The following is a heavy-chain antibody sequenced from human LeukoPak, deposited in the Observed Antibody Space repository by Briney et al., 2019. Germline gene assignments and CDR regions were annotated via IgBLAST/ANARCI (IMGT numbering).Heavy chain of an antibody. Sequence: PGGSLRLSCAASGFNVSSHYMSWVRQAPGKGLEWVSVIYSGGTTYYADSVKGRFTISRDNSKNTLYLQMNSLRAEDTAVYYCARVGYNSGWYRHWGQGILVTVSS. CDR3: ARVGYNSGWYRH. D-gene: IGHD6-19*01. CDR1: GFNVSSHY. J-gene: IGHJ4*02. CDR2: IYSGGTT. V-gene: IGHV3-53*01.